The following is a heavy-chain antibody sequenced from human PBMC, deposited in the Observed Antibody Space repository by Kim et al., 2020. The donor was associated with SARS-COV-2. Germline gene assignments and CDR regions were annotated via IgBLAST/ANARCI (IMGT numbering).Heavy chain of an antibody. V-gene: IGHV3-64D*06. Sequence: GGSLRLSCSASGFTFSRYAMHWVRQAPGKGLEYVSAISRNGGSTFYADSVKGRFTISRDNSKNTLYLQMSSLRTEDSAVYYCVRGVEVATILVDAFDVWGQGTMVTVSS. J-gene: IGHJ3*01. CDR2: ISRNGGST. CDR1: GFTFSRYA. CDR3: VRGVEVATILVDAFDV. D-gene: IGHD2-15*01.